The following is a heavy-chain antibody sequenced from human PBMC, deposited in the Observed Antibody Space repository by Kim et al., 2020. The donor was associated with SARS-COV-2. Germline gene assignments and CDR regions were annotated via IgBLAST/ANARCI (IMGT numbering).Heavy chain of an antibody. CDR3: AGDHQQLVDD. V-gene: IGHV3-30*01. CDR2: NK. D-gene: IGHD6-6*01. J-gene: IGHJ4*02. Sequence: NKYYADSGKGRFTISRENSKNTLYLQMNSLRAEEPAVYYCAGDHQQLVDDWGQGTLVTVSS.